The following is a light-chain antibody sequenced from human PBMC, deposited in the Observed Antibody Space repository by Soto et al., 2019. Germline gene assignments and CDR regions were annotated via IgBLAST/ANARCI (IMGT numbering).Light chain of an antibody. J-gene: IGLJ7*01. CDR2: EGS. CDR1: SSDVGSSNL. Sequence: QSALTQPASVSGSPGQSITISCTGTSSDVGSSNLVSWYQQHPGKAPKLMIYEGSKRPSGVSNRFSGSKSGNTASLTISGLQAEDKADYYCCSYTRSATSVFGGGTQLTVL. V-gene: IGLV2-23*01. CDR3: CSYTRSATSV.